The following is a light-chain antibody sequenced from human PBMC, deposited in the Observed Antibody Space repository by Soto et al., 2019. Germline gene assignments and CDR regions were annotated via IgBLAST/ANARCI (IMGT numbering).Light chain of an antibody. CDR1: QSVSSY. CDR3: QQHSHWPPWT. Sequence: EIVLTQPPATLSLSPGERATLSCRASQSVSSYLAWYQQKPGQAPRLLTYDASNRATGFPARFSGSGSGTDFTLTISNLEPEDFAVYYCQQHSHWPPWTFGQGTKVDIK. CDR2: DAS. V-gene: IGKV3-11*01. J-gene: IGKJ1*01.